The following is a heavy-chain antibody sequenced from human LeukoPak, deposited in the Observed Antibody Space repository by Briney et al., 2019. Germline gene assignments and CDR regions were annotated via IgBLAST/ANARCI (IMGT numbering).Heavy chain of an antibody. CDR2: ISSSSSYI. D-gene: IGHD3-22*01. Sequence: GGSLRLSCAASGFTFSSYSMNWVRQAPGKGLEWVSSISSSSSYIYYADSVKGRFTISRDNAKNSLYLQMNSLRAEDTAVYYCARESTIVVGHLDYWGQGTLVTVSS. CDR3: ARESTIVVGHLDY. J-gene: IGHJ4*02. CDR1: GFTFSSYS. V-gene: IGHV3-21*01.